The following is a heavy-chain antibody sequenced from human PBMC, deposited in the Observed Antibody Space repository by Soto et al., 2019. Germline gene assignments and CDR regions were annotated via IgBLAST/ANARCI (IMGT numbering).Heavy chain of an antibody. CDR1: GYTFTSYG. Sequence: ASVKVSCKASGYTFTSYGISWVRQAPGQGLEWMGWISAYNGNTNYAQKLQGRVTMTTDTSTSTAYMELRSLRSDDTAVYYCARDAGYGDYEGAFNYYYYMDVWGKGTTVTVSS. CDR3: ARDAGYGDYEGAFNYYYYMDV. J-gene: IGHJ6*03. V-gene: IGHV1-18*01. D-gene: IGHD4-17*01. CDR2: ISAYNGNT.